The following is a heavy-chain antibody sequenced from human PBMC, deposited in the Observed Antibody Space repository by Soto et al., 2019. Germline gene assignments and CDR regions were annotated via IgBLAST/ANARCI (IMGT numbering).Heavy chain of an antibody. Sequence: QVQLQQWGAGLLKPSETLSLTCAVYGGLVSSGNYYWSWIRQPPGKGLEWIGEMSHGGETHLNPSPKRRVTISVDTSQTQFSLKMTSVPAADTALYYCARVERGTTTTVVAAFDLWGPGTMVTVSS. CDR1: GGLVSSGNYY. D-gene: IGHD4-4*01. V-gene: IGHV4-34*01. CDR3: ARVERGTTTTVVAAFDL. CDR2: MSHGGET. J-gene: IGHJ3*01.